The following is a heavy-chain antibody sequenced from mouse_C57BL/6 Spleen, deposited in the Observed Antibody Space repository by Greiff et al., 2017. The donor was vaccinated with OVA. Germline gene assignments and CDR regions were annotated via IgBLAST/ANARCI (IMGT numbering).Heavy chain of an antibody. Sequence: VKLQQPGAELVRPGTSVKLSCKASGYTFTSYWMHWVKQRPGQGLEWIGVIDPSDSYTNYNQKFKGKATLTVDTSSSTAYMQLSSLTSEDSAVYYCARGGDWGQGTTLTVSS. V-gene: IGHV1-59*01. CDR1: GYTFTSYW. CDR2: IDPSDSYT. J-gene: IGHJ2*01. CDR3: ARGGD.